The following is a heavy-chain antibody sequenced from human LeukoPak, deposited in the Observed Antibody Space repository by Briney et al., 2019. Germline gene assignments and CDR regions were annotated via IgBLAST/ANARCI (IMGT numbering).Heavy chain of an antibody. CDR3: ARALRFLERLTPYYFDY. CDR1: GYTFTGYY. Sequence: ASVKVSCKASGYTFTGYYMHWVRQAPGQGLEWMGWINPNSGGTNYAQKFQGRVTMTRDTSISTAYMELSRLRSDDTAVYYCARALRFLERLTPYYFDYWGQGTLVTVSS. V-gene: IGHV1-2*02. D-gene: IGHD3-3*01. CDR2: INPNSGGT. J-gene: IGHJ4*02.